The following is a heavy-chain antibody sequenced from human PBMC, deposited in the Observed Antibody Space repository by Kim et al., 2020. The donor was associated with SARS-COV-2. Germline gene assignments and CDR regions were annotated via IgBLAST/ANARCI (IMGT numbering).Heavy chain of an antibody. J-gene: IGHJ6*02. CDR3: ARDPIQLYYYYGMDV. CDR1: GYTFTSYA. Sequence: ASVKVSCKASGYTFTSYAMHWVRQAPGQRLEWMGWINAGNGNTKYSQKFQGRVTITRDTSASTAYMELSSLRSEDTAVYYCARDPIQLYYYYGMDVWGQGTTVTVSS. D-gene: IGHD5-18*01. V-gene: IGHV1-3*01. CDR2: INAGNGNT.